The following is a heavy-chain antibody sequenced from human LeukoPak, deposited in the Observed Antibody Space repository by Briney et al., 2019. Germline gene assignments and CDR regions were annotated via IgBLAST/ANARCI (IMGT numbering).Heavy chain of an antibody. V-gene: IGHV3-30*19. Sequence: GRSLRLSCAASGFTFSTYGMHWVRQAPGKGLEWVALIWYDGSNKYYADSVKGRFTISRDNSENTVYLQMNSLRDEDTALYFCARNPQGDYYFDSWGQGIQVTVFS. J-gene: IGHJ4*02. CDR2: IWYDGSNK. CDR1: GFTFSTYG. CDR3: ARNPQGDYYFDS. D-gene: IGHD1-26*01.